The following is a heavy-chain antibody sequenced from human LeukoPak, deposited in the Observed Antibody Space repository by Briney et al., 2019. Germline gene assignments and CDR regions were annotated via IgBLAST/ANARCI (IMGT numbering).Heavy chain of an antibody. D-gene: IGHD2-15*01. Sequence: GASVKVSCKASGSTFTAYYMHWVRQAPGQGLEWMGWINPNGGGTLYAQKFQGRVTMTRDTSISTAYMELSRLRSDDTAVYYCARDWKLAPNLDAFDIWGQGTMVTVSS. CDR3: ARDWKLAPNLDAFDI. CDR1: GSTFTAYY. J-gene: IGHJ3*02. CDR2: INPNGGGT. V-gene: IGHV1-2*02.